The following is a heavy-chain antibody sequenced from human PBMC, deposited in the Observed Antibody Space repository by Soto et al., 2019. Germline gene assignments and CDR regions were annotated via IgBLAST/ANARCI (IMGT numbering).Heavy chain of an antibody. J-gene: IGHJ4*02. CDR1: GDTFNFYS. Sequence: QVQLVQSGAEVKRPGSSVKVSCKASGDTFNFYSINWVRQAPGLGLEWMGRVNPIVSMSNYAKKFQGRVMMTADKSTSTAYMELSSLRSEDTVIYYCASSYGSGYRAFDYWGQGALVTVSS. CDR2: VNPIVSMS. V-gene: IGHV1-69*02. D-gene: IGHD3-10*01. CDR3: ASSYGSGYRAFDY.